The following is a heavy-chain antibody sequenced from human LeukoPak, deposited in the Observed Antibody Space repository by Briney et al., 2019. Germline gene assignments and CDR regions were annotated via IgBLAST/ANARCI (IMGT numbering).Heavy chain of an antibody. CDR1: GFTFSSYG. CDR3: AKARGSLAVAGVDY. V-gene: IGHV3-30*18. J-gene: IGHJ4*02. D-gene: IGHD6-19*01. Sequence: GGSLRLSCAASGFTFSSYGMHWVRQAPGKGLEWVAVISYDGSNKYYADSVKGRFTISRDNSKNTLYLQMNSLRAEDTAVYYCAKARGSLAVAGVDYWGQGTLVTVSS. CDR2: ISYDGSNK.